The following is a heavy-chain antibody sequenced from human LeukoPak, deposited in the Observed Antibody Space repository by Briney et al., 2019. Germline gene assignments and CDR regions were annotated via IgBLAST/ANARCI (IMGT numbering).Heavy chain of an antibody. J-gene: IGHJ3*02. D-gene: IGHD2-2*01. Sequence: SETLSLTCAVYGGSFSGYYWSWIRQPPGKGLEWIGEINRSGSTNYNPSLKSRVTISVDTSKNQFSLKLSSVTAADTAVYYCARWSNCSSTSCYSGAFDIWGQGTMVTVSS. CDR2: INRSGST. CDR1: GGSFSGYY. CDR3: ARWSNCSSTSCYSGAFDI. V-gene: IGHV4-34*01.